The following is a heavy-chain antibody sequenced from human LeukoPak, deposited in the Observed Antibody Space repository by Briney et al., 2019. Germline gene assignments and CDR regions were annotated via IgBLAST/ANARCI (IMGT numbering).Heavy chain of an antibody. V-gene: IGHV3-21*01. J-gene: IGHJ4*02. Sequence: PGGSLRLSCAASGFTFSSYSMNWVRQAPGKGLEWVSSISSSSSYIYYADSMKGRFTISRDNAKNSLYLQMNSLRAEDTAVYYCARDSDFWSGLLDYWGQGTLVTVSS. CDR3: ARDSDFWSGLLDY. CDR1: GFTFSSYS. D-gene: IGHD3-3*01. CDR2: ISSSSSYI.